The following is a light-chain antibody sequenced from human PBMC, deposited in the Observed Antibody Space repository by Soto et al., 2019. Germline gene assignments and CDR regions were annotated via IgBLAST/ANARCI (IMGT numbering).Light chain of an antibody. J-gene: IGKJ1*01. CDR3: HQRQSWPRT. V-gene: IGKV3-11*01. CDR2: QTS. CDR1: QYIKTR. Sequence: EIVLTQSPATLSSFPGGMFTLSCRARQYIKTRLAWYQHRPGQAPRLLIYQTSIRAAGIPARFSASGTGTDLTLTISDVQPEDFAVYYCHQRQSWPRTFGQGTQVDIK.